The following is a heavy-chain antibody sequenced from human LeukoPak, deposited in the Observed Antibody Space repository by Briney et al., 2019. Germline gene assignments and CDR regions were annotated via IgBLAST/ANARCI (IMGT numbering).Heavy chain of an antibody. D-gene: IGHD5-18*01. CDR1: GYTFTNYW. CDR2: IYPGDSDT. CDR3: ARHGEDNYGYAY. J-gene: IGHJ4*02. V-gene: IGHV5-51*01. Sequence: GESLKISCEGSGYTFTNYWIGWVRQMPGKGLEWMGTIYPGDSDTRYSPSFEGQVTISADKSISTAYLQWSSLKASDTAMYYCARHGEDNYGYAYWGQGTLVTVSS.